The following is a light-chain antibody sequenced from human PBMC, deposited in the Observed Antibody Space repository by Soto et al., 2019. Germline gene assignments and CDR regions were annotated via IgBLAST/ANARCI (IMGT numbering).Light chain of an antibody. J-gene: IGLJ1*01. Sequence: QSVLTQPPSASGTPGQRVTISCSGSSSNIGSNIVNWYQQVPGTAPKLLIYSNSQRPSGVPDRFSGSKSGTSASLAISGLQSEDEADYCCAAWDDSLNGHVFGTGTKLTVL. V-gene: IGLV1-44*01. CDR1: SSNIGSNI. CDR2: SNS. CDR3: AAWDDSLNGHV.